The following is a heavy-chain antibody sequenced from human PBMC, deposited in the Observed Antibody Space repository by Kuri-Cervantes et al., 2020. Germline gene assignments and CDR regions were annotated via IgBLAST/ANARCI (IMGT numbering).Heavy chain of an antibody. CDR2: ISAYNGDT. V-gene: IGHV1-18*01. CDR3: ASGTYYDFWSGYYR. CDR1: GYTFTSYG. Sequence: ASVKVSCKASGYTFTSYGISWVRQAPGQGLEWMGWISAYNGDTNYAQKFQGRVTIITDESTSTAYMELSSLRSEDTAVYYCASGTYYDFWSGYYRWGQGTLVTVSS. J-gene: IGHJ4*02. D-gene: IGHD3-3*01.